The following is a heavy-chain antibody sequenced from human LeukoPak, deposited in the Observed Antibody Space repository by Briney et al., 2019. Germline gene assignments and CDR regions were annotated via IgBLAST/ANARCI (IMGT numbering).Heavy chain of an antibody. CDR3: ARDRPVYSSSSRPSYYYYYYMDV. CDR1: GFTFSSYS. D-gene: IGHD6-13*01. Sequence: GGSLRLSCAASGFTFSSYSMNWVRQPPGKGLEWVSYISSSSSTIYYADSVKGRFTISRDNAKNSLYLQMNSLRAEDTAVYYCARDRPVYSSSSRPSYYYYYYMDVWGKGTTVTVSS. J-gene: IGHJ6*03. CDR2: ISSSSSTI. V-gene: IGHV3-48*04.